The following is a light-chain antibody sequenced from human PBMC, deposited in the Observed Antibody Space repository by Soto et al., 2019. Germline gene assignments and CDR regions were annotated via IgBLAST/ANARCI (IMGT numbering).Light chain of an antibody. Sequence: EVVLTQSPGTLSLSPGERATLSCKTSQSISTNYLAWYQHKPGQAPRLLIYAASNRITGIPDRFSGSGSGKDFTLTISRLEPEDFALYYCQQYGRTFGQGTRLEIK. J-gene: IGKJ5*01. CDR2: AAS. CDR3: QQYGRT. CDR1: QSISTNY. V-gene: IGKV3-20*01.